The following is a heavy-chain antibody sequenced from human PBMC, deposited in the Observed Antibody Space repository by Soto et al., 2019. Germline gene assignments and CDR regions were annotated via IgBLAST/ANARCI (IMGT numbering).Heavy chain of an antibody. CDR1: GFTFGDFW. V-gene: IGHV3-7*01. D-gene: IGHD4-17*01. J-gene: IGHJ4*02. CDR3: ARRPYGDYGDYFDY. CDR2: IRQDGNEK. Sequence: VGALRLCCAASGFTFGDFWMPCVSQAPGKGLEWVANIRQDGNEKYYVDSVKGRFTISRDNAKNSLFLQMNSLRGEDTAVYYRARRPYGDYGDYFDYWGQGTLVTGSS.